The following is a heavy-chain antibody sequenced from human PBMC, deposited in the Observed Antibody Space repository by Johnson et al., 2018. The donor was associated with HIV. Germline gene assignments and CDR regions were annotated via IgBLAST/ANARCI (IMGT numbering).Heavy chain of an antibody. CDR1: GLNVSSDY. V-gene: IGHV3-66*01. CDR3: AKDRLVGATGDAFDI. CDR2: IYSGGST. Sequence: VQLVESGGGLVKPGGSLRLSCAASGLNVSSDYMSWVRQAPGKGLEWVSLIYSGGSTYYADSVKGRFTISRDNSKNTLYLQMNSLRAEDTAVYYCAKDRLVGATGDAFDIWGQGTMVTVSS. D-gene: IGHD1-26*01. J-gene: IGHJ3*02.